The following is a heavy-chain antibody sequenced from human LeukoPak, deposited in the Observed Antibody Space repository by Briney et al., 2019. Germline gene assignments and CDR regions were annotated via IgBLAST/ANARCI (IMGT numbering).Heavy chain of an antibody. D-gene: IGHD3-10*01. J-gene: IGHJ3*02. CDR1: GGSISSYY. CDR3: ARGLGSGHDAFDI. CDR2: INHSGST. Sequence: PSETLSLTCTVSGGSISSYYWSWIRQPPGKGLEWIGEINHSGSTNYNPSLKSRVTISVDMSKNQFSLKLSSVTAADTAVYYCARGLGSGHDAFDIWGQGTMVTVSS. V-gene: IGHV4-34*01.